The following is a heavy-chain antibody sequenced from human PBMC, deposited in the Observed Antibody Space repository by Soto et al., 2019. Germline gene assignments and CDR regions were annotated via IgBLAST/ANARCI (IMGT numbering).Heavy chain of an antibody. V-gene: IGHV1-69*05. D-gene: IGHD3-3*01. CDR1: GGTFSSYA. CDR2: IIPIFGTA. J-gene: IGHJ6*02. CDR3: ARRRITIFGVVIYYGMDV. Sequence: SVKVSCKASGGTFSSYAISWVRQAPGQGLEWMGGIIPIFGTANYAQKLQGRVTMTTDTSTSTAYMELRSLRSDDTAVYYCARRRITIFGVVIYYGMDVWGQGTTVTASS.